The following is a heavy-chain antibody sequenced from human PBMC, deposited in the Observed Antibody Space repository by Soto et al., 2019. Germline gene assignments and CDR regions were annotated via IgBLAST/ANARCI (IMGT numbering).Heavy chain of an antibody. J-gene: IGHJ4*02. CDR1: GFTVSSNY. CDR2: IYGGGRT. V-gene: IGHV3-53*01. Sequence: LRLSCAASGFTVSSNYMSWVRQAPGKGLEWVSVIYGGGRTYYADSVKGRFTISSDNSKNTLFLQMNSLRADDTAVYYCASSYYGGRVDYWGQGTLVTVSS. D-gene: IGHD4-17*01. CDR3: ASSYYGGRVDY.